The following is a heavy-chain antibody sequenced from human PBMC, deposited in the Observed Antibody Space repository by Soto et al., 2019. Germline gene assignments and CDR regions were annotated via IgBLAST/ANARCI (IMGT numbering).Heavy chain of an antibody. CDR2: ISSSSSYI. J-gene: IGHJ3*02. D-gene: IGHD6-13*01. CDR3: AREEAEQQHAFDI. CDR1: GFTFSTYS. V-gene: IGHV3-21*01. Sequence: EVQLVESGGGLVKPGGSLRLSCAASGFTFSTYSMNWVRQAPGKGLEWVSSISSSSSYIYYADSVKGRFTISRDNAKNSLYLQMKSLRAEDTAVYYCAREEAEQQHAFDIWGQGTMVTVSS.